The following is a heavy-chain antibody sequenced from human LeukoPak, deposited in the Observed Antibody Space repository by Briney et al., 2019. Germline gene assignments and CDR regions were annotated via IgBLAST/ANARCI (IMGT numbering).Heavy chain of an antibody. CDR3: ARSHYDFWSGYRFDP. Sequence: PSETLSLTCTVSGGSVSSGSYYWSWIRQPPGKGLEWIGEINHSGSTNYNPSLKSRVTISVDTSKNQFSLKLSSVTAADTAVYYCARSHYDFWSGYRFDPWGQGTLVTVSS. CDR2: INHSGST. CDR1: GGSVSSGSYY. J-gene: IGHJ5*02. D-gene: IGHD3-3*01. V-gene: IGHV4-61*01.